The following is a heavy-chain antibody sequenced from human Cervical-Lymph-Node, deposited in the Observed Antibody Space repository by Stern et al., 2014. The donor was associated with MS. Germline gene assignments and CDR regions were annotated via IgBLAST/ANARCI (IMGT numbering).Heavy chain of an antibody. J-gene: IGHJ6*02. Sequence: DQLVESGAEVKKPGASVKVSCKASGYTFTSYDINWVRQATGQGLEWMGWMNPNSGNTGYAQKVQGRVTMTRNTSISTAYMELSSLRSEDTAVYYCARRLSPWLRWLVYAHPLGMDVWGQGTTVTVSS. CDR2: MNPNSGNT. CDR3: ARRLSPWLRWLVYAHPLGMDV. V-gene: IGHV1-8*01. CDR1: GYTFTSYD. D-gene: IGHD2-8*01.